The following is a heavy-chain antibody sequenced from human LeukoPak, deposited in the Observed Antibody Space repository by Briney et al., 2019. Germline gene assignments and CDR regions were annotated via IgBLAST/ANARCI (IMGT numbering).Heavy chain of an antibody. CDR2: INPNSGGT. CDR3: ARDRTVVTPYYYYMDV. CDR1: GYTFTGYY. D-gene: IGHD4-23*01. Sequence: ASVKVSCKASGYTFTGYYMHWVRQAPGQGLEWMGWINPNSGGTNYAQKFQGGVTMTRDTSISTAYMELSRLRSDDTAVYYCARDRTVVTPYYYYMDVWGKGTTVTVSS. V-gene: IGHV1-2*02. J-gene: IGHJ6*03.